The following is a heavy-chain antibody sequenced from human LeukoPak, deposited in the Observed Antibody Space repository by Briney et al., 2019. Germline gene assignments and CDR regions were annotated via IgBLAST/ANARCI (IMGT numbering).Heavy chain of an antibody. CDR3: ARGHRGALTT. D-gene: IGHD1-1*01. CDR2: ISWNSGSI. V-gene: IGHV3-9*01. J-gene: IGHJ4*02. CDR1: GFTFDDYA. Sequence: GRSLRLSCAASGFTFDDYAMHWVRHAPGKGLEWVSGISWNSGSIGYADSVKGRFTISRDNAKNSLYLQMNSLRAEDTALYYCARGHRGALTTWGQGTLVTVSS.